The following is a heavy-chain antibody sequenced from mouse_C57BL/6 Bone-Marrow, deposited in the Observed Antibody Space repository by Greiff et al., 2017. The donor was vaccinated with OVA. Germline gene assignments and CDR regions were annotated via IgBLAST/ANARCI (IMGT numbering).Heavy chain of an antibody. J-gene: IGHJ2*01. CDR2: IYPGNSDT. CDR3: TRKPYGNHDY. Sequence: VQLQQSGTVLARPGASVKMSCKTSGYTFTSYWMHWVKQRPGQGLEWIGAIYPGNSDTSYNQKFKGKAKLTAVTSASTAYMAISSLTNEDSAVYYCTRKPYGNHDYWGQGTTLTVSS. CDR1: GYTFTSYW. V-gene: IGHV1-5*01. D-gene: IGHD2-1*01.